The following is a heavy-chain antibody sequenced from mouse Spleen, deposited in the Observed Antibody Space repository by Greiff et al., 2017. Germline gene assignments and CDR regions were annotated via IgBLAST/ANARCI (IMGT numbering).Heavy chain of an antibody. Sequence: VKLMESGPGLVAPSQSLSITCTVSGFSLTSYAISWVRQPPGKGLEWLGVIWTGGGTNYNSALKSRLSISKDNSKSQVFLKMNSLQTDDTARYYCARNPDYDGGGYAMDYWGQGTSVTVSS. CDR1: GFSLTSYA. CDR2: IWTGGGT. J-gene: IGHJ4*01. CDR3: ARNPDYDGGGYAMDY. D-gene: IGHD2-4*01. V-gene: IGHV2-9-1*01.